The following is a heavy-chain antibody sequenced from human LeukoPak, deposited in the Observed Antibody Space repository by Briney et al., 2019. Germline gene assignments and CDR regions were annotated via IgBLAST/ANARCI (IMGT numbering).Heavy chain of an antibody. CDR2: IYYSGST. CDR1: GGSISSGGYY. D-gene: IGHD6-19*01. Sequence: SETLSLTCTVSGGSISSGGYYWSWIRQHPGKGLEWIGYIYYSGSTHYNPSLKSRVTISVDTSKNQFSLKLSSVTAEDTAVYYRAKGGSSSGWIRSQVDHWGQGTLVTVSS. V-gene: IGHV4-31*03. CDR3: AKGGSSSGWIRSQVDH. J-gene: IGHJ4*02.